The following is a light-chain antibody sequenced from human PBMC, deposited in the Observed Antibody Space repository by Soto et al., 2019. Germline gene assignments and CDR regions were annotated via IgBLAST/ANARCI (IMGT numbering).Light chain of an antibody. CDR1: QDINNY. CDR3: QNCKSAVFT. J-gene: IGKJ3*01. Sequence: DIQMTQSPSSLSASVGDRVTITCRASQDINNYLAWYQQRPGKVPKLLIYGATTLQPGVPSRFSGSGYGTDFTLTISSLQPEDVATYYCQNCKSAVFTFGPGTKVDTK. CDR2: GAT. V-gene: IGKV1-27*01.